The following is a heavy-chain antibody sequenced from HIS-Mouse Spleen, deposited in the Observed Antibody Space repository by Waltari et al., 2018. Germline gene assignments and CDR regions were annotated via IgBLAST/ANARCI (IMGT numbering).Heavy chain of an antibody. CDR1: VGSISSRSNY. CDR3: ARGLGDY. CDR2: IYYSGST. V-gene: IGHV4-39*07. D-gene: IGHD1-26*01. J-gene: IGHJ4*02. Sequence: QLQLQESGPGLVKPSETLSLTCTVSVGSISSRSNYWGWLRQPPGKGLEWIGSIYYSGSTYYNPSLKSRVTISVDTSKNQFSLKLSSVTAADTAVYYCARGLGDYWGQGTLVTVSS.